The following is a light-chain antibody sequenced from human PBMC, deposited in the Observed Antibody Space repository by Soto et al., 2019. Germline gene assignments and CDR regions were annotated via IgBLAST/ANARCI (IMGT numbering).Light chain of an antibody. CDR1: QSVGSY. CDR2: DAS. Sequence: EIVLTQSPATLSLSPGERATLSCRASQSVGSYFAWLQQKPGQAPRLLIYDASNRATGIPDRFSGSGSGTDFTLTISSLEPEAFAVYYCHQRSSWPLTFGGGTRVEIK. CDR3: HQRSSWPLT. J-gene: IGKJ4*01. V-gene: IGKV3-11*01.